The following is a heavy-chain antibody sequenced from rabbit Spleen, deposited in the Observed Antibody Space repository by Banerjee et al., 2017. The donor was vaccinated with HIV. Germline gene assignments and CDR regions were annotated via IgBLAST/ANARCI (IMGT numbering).Heavy chain of an antibody. Sequence: QEQLVESGGGLVQPGGSLKLSCKASGFDFSSYGVSWVRQAPGKGLQWIGYIDPVFDIKYYATWVNGRFTVSSHNAQNMLYLQLNSLTAADTATYFCVRDLGYDDYSEKGYFNLWGQGTLVTVS. CDR3: VRDLGYDDYSEKGYFNL. V-gene: IGHV1S47*01. D-gene: IGHD2-1*01. J-gene: IGHJ4*01. CDR1: GFDFSSYG. CDR2: IDPVFDIK.